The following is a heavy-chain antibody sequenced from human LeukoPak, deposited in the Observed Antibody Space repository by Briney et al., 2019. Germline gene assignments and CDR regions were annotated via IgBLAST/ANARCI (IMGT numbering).Heavy chain of an antibody. Sequence: GGSLRLSCAAPGFTFSDYYMRWLRQAPGKGLAWVSYICSSGSTIYYAHSAKGRFPISRDNAKNSLYLQMNSLRAEDTAVYYCARGSLGFGELWSYYFDYWGQGTLVTVSS. V-gene: IGHV3-11*01. CDR1: GFTFSDYY. CDR2: ICSSGSTI. CDR3: ARGSLGFGELWSYYFDY. J-gene: IGHJ4*02. D-gene: IGHD3-10*01.